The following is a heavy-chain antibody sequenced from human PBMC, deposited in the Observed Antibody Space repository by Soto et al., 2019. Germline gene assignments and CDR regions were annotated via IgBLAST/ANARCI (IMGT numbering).Heavy chain of an antibody. CDR3: TTGKDYYDSSGYYRVYAFDI. CDR1: GYTFTSYG. V-gene: IGHV1-18*01. CDR2: ISAYNGNT. D-gene: IGHD3-22*01. Sequence: ASVKVSCKASGYTFTSYGISWVRQAPGQGLEWMGWISAYNGNTNYAQKLQGRVTMTTDTSTSTAYMELRSLKTEDTAVYYCTTGKDYYDSSGYYRVYAFDIWGQGTMVTVSS. J-gene: IGHJ3*02.